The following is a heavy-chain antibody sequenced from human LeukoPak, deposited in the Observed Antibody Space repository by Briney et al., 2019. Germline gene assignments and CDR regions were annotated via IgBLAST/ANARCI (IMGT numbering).Heavy chain of an antibody. J-gene: IGHJ3*02. V-gene: IGHV3-53*01. Sequence: GGSLRLSCAASGFIVSSNYMSWVRQAPGKGLEWVSVIYSGGSTKHADSVKGRFTISRDNSKNTLYLQMNSLRAEDTAVYYCVRDNRNCGGDCYAFDIWGQGTMVSVSS. CDR1: GFIVSSNY. D-gene: IGHD2-21*02. CDR3: VRDNRNCGGDCYAFDI. CDR2: IYSGGST.